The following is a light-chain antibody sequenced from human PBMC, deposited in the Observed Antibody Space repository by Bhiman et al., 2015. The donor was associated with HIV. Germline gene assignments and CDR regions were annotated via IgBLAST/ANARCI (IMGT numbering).Light chain of an antibody. CDR2: QDS. CDR3: QVWDSSSDQVV. Sequence: SYELTQPPSVSVSPGQTASITCSGDKLGDKYACWYQQKPGQSPVLVIYQDSTRPSGIPERFSGSNSGSTATLTISRVEAGDEADYYCQVWDSSSDQVVLGGGTKLTVL. V-gene: IGLV3-1*01. J-gene: IGLJ2*01. CDR1: KLGDKY.